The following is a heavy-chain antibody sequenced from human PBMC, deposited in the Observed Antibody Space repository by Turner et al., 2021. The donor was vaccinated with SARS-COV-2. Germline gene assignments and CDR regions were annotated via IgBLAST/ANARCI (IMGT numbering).Heavy chain of an antibody. Sequence: EVQLVESGGGLVQPGGSLRLSCAASGFTFTTYEMNWVRQAPGKGLEWVSYISSSASTISYADAVNGRFTISRDNAKNSLYLQMNSLRAEDTALYYCARVYSSSSGKGVDYWGQGTLVTVSS. V-gene: IGHV3-48*03. J-gene: IGHJ4*02. D-gene: IGHD6-13*01. CDR3: ARVYSSSSGKGVDY. CDR1: GFTFTTYE. CDR2: ISSSASTI.